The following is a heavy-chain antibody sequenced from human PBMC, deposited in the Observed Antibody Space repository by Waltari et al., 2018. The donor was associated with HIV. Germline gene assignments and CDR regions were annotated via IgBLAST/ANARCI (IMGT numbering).Heavy chain of an antibody. Sequence: QVQLQQWGAGLLKPSETLSLTCAVYGGSFSGYYWTWIRHPPGKGLQWIGEIDHGGNTDYSPSLKSRVSMSVETSKNQFSLKLISVTAADTAVYYCARGMQQQLMRGGKRRPFDYWGQGTLVTVSS. CDR2: IDHGGNT. CDR3: ARGMQQQLMRGGKRRPFDY. D-gene: IGHD6-13*01. V-gene: IGHV4-34*02. J-gene: IGHJ4*02. CDR1: GGSFSGYY.